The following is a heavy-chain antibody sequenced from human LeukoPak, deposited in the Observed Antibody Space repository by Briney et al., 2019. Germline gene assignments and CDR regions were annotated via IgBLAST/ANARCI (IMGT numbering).Heavy chain of an antibody. CDR2: ISSSSSYI. D-gene: IGHD3-16*02. V-gene: IGHV3-21*01. CDR3: ASTRRPQGRYDYVWGSYPD. J-gene: IGHJ4*02. Sequence: GGSLRLSCAASGFTFSSYSMNWVRQAPGKGLEWVSSISSSSSYIYYADSVKGRFTISRDNAKNSLYLQMNSLRAEDTAVYYCASTRRPQGRYDYVWGSYPDWGQGTLVTVSS. CDR1: GFTFSSYS.